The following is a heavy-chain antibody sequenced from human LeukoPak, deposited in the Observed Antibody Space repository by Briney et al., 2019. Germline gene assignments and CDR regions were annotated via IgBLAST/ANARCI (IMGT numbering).Heavy chain of an antibody. J-gene: IGHJ6*03. CDR1: GDSVSSNSAA. CDR3: ARDRYYDFWSGYPGPMDV. CDR2: TYYRSKWYN. Sequence: SQTLSLTRAISGDSVSSNSAAWNWIRQSPSRGLEWLGRTYYRSKWYNDYAVSVKSRITINPDTSKNQFSLQLNSVTPEDTAVYYCARDRYYDFWSGYPGPMDVWGKGTTVTVSS. V-gene: IGHV6-1*01. D-gene: IGHD3-3*01.